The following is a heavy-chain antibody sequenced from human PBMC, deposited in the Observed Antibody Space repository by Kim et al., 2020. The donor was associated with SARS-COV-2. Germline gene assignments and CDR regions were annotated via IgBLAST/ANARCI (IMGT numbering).Heavy chain of an antibody. J-gene: IGHJ6*02. Sequence: GYAGSGKGRFTISRDNAKNCLLLQMNSLRPEDTGLYYCVRDCTTGGADVWGQGTTVTVSS. D-gene: IGHD2-8*01. V-gene: IGHV3-20*03. CDR3: VRDCTTGGADV.